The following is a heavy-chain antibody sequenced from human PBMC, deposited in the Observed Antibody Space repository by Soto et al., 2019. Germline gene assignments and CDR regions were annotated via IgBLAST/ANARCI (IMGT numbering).Heavy chain of an antibody. CDR3: ASRGRGTSVDY. Sequence: QVQLQESGPGLVKPSGTLSLTCAVSGGSFTSNNWWTWVRQPPGQGLEWIGEIYRTGITNYNLSLKSRVTISLDRSENQSSLKVSSLTAAQTAVYYCASRGRGTSVDYWGQGILVTV. D-gene: IGHD1-7*01. V-gene: IGHV4-4*02. CDR1: GGSFTSNNW. J-gene: IGHJ4*02. CDR2: IYRTGIT.